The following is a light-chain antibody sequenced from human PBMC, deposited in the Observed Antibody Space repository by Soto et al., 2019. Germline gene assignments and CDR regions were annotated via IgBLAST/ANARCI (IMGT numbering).Light chain of an antibody. V-gene: IGKV3-20*01. J-gene: IGKJ4*01. CDR1: QSVSSRY. Sequence: IVLTQSPGTLSLSPGERATLSCRASQSVSSRYLAWYQQKPGQARRLLIYTASSRATGVPDRFSGIGSDTDFTLTINRLEPEDFEVYYCQQYGSPVTFGGGTKVDIK. CDR3: QQYGSPVT. CDR2: TAS.